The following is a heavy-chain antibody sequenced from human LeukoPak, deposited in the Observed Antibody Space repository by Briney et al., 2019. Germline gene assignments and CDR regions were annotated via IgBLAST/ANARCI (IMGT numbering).Heavy chain of an antibody. CDR1: GGSISSYL. V-gene: IGHV4-59*01. J-gene: IGHJ6*03. D-gene: IGHD3-10*01. CDR3: ARVFDSGSQAYFYYMDV. Sequence: SETLSLTCTVSGGSISSYLWSWIRQPPGKRLEWIGYMSYSGSTNYNPSLKSRVTISVDTSKNQFSLKLSSVTAADTAVYYCARVFDSGSQAYFYYMDVWGKGTTVTISS. CDR2: MSYSGST.